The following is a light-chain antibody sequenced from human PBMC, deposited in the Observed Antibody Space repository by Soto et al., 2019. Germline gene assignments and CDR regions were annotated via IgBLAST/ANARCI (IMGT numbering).Light chain of an antibody. Sequence: EIVLTQSPGTLSLSPGERATLSCRASQSVSSSYLAWYQQKPGQAPRLLIYGASSRATGIPDRFSGSGSGTDFTLTISRLEPEDFAVYYCQQYGSSWTVGQGT. V-gene: IGKV3-20*01. CDR1: QSVSSSY. CDR2: GAS. CDR3: QQYGSSWT. J-gene: IGKJ1*01.